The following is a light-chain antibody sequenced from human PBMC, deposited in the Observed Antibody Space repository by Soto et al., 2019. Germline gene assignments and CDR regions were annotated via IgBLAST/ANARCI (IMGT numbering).Light chain of an antibody. J-gene: IGKJ5*01. CDR1: QGVSRK. Sequence: EIVMTQSRESTCLASGEIVTVYCXXSQGVSRKLAWYQHKPGQAPRLLISGASTGATGIPARFSGSGSGTDFTLTISSLEPEDFAVYYCQQRSNWPPITFGQGTRLEIK. V-gene: IGKV3-11*01. CDR2: GAS. CDR3: QQRSNWPPIT.